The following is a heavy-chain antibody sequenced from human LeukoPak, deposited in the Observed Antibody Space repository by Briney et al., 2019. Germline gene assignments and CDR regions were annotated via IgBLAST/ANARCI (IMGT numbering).Heavy chain of an antibody. CDR1: GFTFSTYG. V-gene: IGHV3-33*01. J-gene: IGHJ4*02. CDR3: ARDWIDGAHFSLDY. D-gene: IGHD4-17*01. CDR2: IWYDGSNK. Sequence: GGSLRLSCAASGFTFSTYGMHWVRQAPGKGLEWVAVIWYDGSNKYYADSVKGRFTISRDNSKSTLYPQMNGLRAEDTAVYYCARDWIDGAHFSLDYWGQGTLVTVSS.